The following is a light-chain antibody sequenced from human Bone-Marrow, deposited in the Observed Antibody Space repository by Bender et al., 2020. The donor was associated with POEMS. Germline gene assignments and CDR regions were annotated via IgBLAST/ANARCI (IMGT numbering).Light chain of an antibody. CDR3: AVWDDSLNGWV. V-gene: IGLV2-14*02. CDR2: EVS. CDR1: SSDIGSYNL. Sequence: QSALTQPASVSGSPGQSITISCTGTSSDIGSYNLVSWYQQSPGKAPKLMIFEVSKRPSGVSNRFSGSKSGNTASLAISGLQSEDEADYYCAVWDDSLNGWVFGGGTKLTVL. J-gene: IGLJ3*02.